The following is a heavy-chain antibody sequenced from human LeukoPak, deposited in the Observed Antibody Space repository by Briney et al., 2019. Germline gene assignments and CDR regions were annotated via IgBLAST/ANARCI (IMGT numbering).Heavy chain of an antibody. CDR2: IKQDGSGE. Sequence: GGSPRLSCAASGFTFNTYWMSWVRQAPGKGLEWVANIKQDGSGEFCVDSVKGRFTFSRDNAKNSLYLQMNSLRAEDTAMYYCARGKVHDYWGQGTPVTVSS. CDR1: GFTFNTYW. CDR3: ARGKVHDY. J-gene: IGHJ4*02. V-gene: IGHV3-7*01.